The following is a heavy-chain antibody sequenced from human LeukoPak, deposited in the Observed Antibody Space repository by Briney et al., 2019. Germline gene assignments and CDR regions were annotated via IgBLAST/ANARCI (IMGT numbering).Heavy chain of an antibody. Sequence: GGSLRLSCAASGLTFSSHAMSWVRQAPGKGLEWVSSISGSGGSTYYADSVKGRFTISRDNSKNTLYLQMNSLRGEDTAVYYCAKDREGTIADYFDYWGQGTLVTVSS. CDR3: AKDREGTIADYFDY. CDR1: GLTFSSHA. D-gene: IGHD1-7*01. J-gene: IGHJ4*02. V-gene: IGHV3-23*01. CDR2: ISGSGGST.